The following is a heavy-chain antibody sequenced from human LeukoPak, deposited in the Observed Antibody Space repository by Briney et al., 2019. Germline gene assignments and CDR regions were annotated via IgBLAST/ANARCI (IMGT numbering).Heavy chain of an antibody. Sequence: ASVKVSCKASGYTFTSYAMNWVRQAPGQGLEWMGWINTNTGNPTYAQGFTGRFVFSLDTSVSTAYLQISSLKAEDTAVYYCGRDPTRYFDWLLYKDYYYGMDVWGQGTTVTVSS. J-gene: IGHJ6*02. CDR1: GYTFTSYA. CDR3: GRDPTRYFDWLLYKDYYYGMDV. V-gene: IGHV7-4-1*02. CDR2: INTNTGNP. D-gene: IGHD3-9*01.